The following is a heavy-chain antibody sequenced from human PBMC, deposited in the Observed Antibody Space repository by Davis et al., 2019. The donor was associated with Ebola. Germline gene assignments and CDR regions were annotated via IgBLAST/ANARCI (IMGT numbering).Heavy chain of an antibody. CDR2: INPNSGGT. CDR1: GYTFTSYY. J-gene: IGHJ3*02. D-gene: IGHD2-2*01. CDR3: ARDTLGYCSSTSCYSWDDAFDI. V-gene: IGHV1-2*02. Sequence: ASVKVSCKASGYTFTSYYMHWVRQAPGQGLEWMGWINPNSGGTNYAQKFQGRVTMTRDTSISTAYMELSRLRSDDTAVYYCARDTLGYCSSTSCYSWDDAFDIWGQGTMVTVSS.